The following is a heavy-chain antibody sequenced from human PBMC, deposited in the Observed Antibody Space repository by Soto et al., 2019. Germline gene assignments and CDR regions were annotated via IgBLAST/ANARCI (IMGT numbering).Heavy chain of an antibody. CDR2: ISSSSSYT. D-gene: IGHD6-19*01. CDR1: GFTLSDHY. CDR3: ARGASGGSGWNYYYYYGMDV. V-gene: IGHV3-11*05. J-gene: IGHJ6*02. Sequence: QVQLVESGGGLVKPGGSLRLSCAASGFTLSDHYMSWIRQAPGKRLEWVSYISSSSSYTDYADSVKGRFTISRDNAKNSLYLQMNSLRAEDTAVYYCARGASGGSGWNYYYYYGMDVWGQGTTVTVSS.